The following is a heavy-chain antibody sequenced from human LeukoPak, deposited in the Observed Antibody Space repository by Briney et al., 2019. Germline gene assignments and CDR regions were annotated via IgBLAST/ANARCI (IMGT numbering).Heavy chain of an antibody. D-gene: IGHD5-12*01. CDR3: ARSGGYSGYGAFDI. V-gene: IGHV4-59*01. CDR2: IYYSGST. J-gene: IGHJ3*02. CDR1: GGSISSYY. Sequence: SETLSLTCTVSGGSISSYYWSWIRQPPGKGLEWIGYIYYSGSTNYNPSLKSRVTISVDTSKNQFSLKLSSVTAADTAVYYCARSGGYSGYGAFDIRGQGTMVTVSS.